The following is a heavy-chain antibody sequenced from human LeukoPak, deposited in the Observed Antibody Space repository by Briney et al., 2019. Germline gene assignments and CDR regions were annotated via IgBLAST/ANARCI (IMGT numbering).Heavy chain of an antibody. V-gene: IGHV1-18*01. CDR1: GYTFTSYG. CDR3: ARGYCSGGSCYNAFDI. CDR2: ISAYNGNT. D-gene: IGHD2-15*01. Sequence: ASVKVSCKASGYTFTSYGISWVRQAPGQGREWMGWISAYNGNTNYAQKLQGRVTMTTDTSTSTAYMELRSLRSDDTAVYYCARGYCSGGSCYNAFDIWGQGTMVTVSS. J-gene: IGHJ3*02.